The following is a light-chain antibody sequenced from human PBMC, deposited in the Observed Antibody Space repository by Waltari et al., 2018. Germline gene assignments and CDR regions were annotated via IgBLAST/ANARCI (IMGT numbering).Light chain of an antibody. V-gene: IGKV2-28*01. CDR3: MQGLQTPT. CDR2: LGS. Sequence: DIVMTQSPLSLPFTPGERASISCRSSQSLLHSDGYNFLDWYLQKPGQSPQILIYLGSNRASGVPGRFSASGSGTDFTLTRSRGEAEDVGVYYCMQGLQTPTFGLGTKVEIK. CDR1: QSLLHSDGYNF. J-gene: IGKJ1*01.